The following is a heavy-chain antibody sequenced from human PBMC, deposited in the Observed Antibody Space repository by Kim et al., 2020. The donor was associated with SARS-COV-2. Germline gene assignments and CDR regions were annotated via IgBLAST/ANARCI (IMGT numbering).Heavy chain of an antibody. D-gene: IGHD3-3*01. J-gene: IGHJ3*02. CDR2: IYYSGST. V-gene: IGHV4-39*01. Sequence: SETLSLTCTVSGGSISSSSYYWGWIRQPPGKGLEWIGSIYYSGSTYYNPSLKSRVTISVDTSKNQFSLKLSSVTAADTAVYYCARHGYDFWSGYYGAFDIWGQGTMVTVSS. CDR3: ARHGYDFWSGYYGAFDI. CDR1: GGSISSSSYY.